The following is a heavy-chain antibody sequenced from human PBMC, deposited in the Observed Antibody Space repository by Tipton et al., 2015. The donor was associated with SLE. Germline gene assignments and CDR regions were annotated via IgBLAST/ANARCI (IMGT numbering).Heavy chain of an antibody. CDR3: ARIWVVPAAPLDY. Sequence: TLSLTCTVSGYSISSGYYWGWIRQPPGKGLEWIGSIYHSGSTHYNPSLKSRVTISVDTSKNQFSLKLSSVTAADTAVYYCARIWVVPAAPLDYWGQGTLVTVSS. CDR2: IYHSGST. V-gene: IGHV4-38-2*02. J-gene: IGHJ4*02. CDR1: GYSISSGYY. D-gene: IGHD2-2*01.